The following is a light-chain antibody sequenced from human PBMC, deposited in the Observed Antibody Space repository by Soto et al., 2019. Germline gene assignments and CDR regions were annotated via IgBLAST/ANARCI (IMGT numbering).Light chain of an antibody. V-gene: IGKV1-39*01. J-gene: IGKJ1*01. CDR3: QQSYSTPGT. Sequence: DLQMTQSPSSLSASVGARVTITCRASQSISSYLNWYQQKPGKAPKLLIYAASSLQSGVPSRFSGSGSGTDFTLTISSLQPEDFATYYCQQSYSTPGTFGQGTKVDIK. CDR2: AAS. CDR1: QSISSY.